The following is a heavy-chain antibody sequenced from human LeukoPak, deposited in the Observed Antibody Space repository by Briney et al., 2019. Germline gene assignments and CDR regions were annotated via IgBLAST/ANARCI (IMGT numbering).Heavy chain of an antibody. CDR1: GFTFSRNS. J-gene: IGHJ4*02. CDR2: ISSSSSTI. V-gene: IGHV3-48*04. CDR3: AREWGGATIRFDLDY. D-gene: IGHD5-12*01. Sequence: GGSLRPSCAASGFTFSRNSMNWVRQAPGKGLEWVSFISSSSSTIDYADSVKGRFTISRDNANNSLYLQMNSLRAEDTAVYYCAREWGGATIRFDLDYWGQGTLVTVSS.